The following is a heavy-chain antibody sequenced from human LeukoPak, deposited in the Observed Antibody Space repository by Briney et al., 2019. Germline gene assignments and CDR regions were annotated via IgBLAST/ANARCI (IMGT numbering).Heavy chain of an antibody. CDR2: ISSSSSYI. Sequence: AGGSLGLPCAASGLTFSRYSMNWVRQAPAKGLEWVSSISSSSSYIYYADSVKGRFSISRDNAKNSLYLQMNSLRAEDTAVYYCARAPARYCSSTSCYGFDPWGQGTLVTVSS. D-gene: IGHD2-2*01. CDR3: ARAPARYCSSTSCYGFDP. J-gene: IGHJ5*02. V-gene: IGHV3-21*01. CDR1: GLTFSRYS.